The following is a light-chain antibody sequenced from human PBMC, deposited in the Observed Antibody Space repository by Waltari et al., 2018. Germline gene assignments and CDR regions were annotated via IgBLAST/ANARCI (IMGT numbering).Light chain of an antibody. CDR3: QQYYSTPRT. J-gene: IGKJ1*01. Sequence: DIVMTQSPDSLAVSLGERATIHCKSSRSVLYSSNNKNYLAWYQQRPGQPPKLLIYWASTRESGVPDRFSGSGSGTDFTLTISSLQAEDVAVYYCQQYYSTPRTFGQGTKVEIE. CDR2: WAS. CDR1: RSVLYSSNNKNY. V-gene: IGKV4-1*01.